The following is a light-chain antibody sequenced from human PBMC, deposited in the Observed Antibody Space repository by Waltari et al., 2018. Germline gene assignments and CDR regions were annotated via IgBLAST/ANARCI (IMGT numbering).Light chain of an antibody. CDR3: QQYDNLPLFT. CDR1: QDISNY. V-gene: IGKV1-33*01. CDR2: DAS. Sequence: DIQMTQSPSSLSASVGDRVTITCQASQDISNYLNWYQQKQGKAPKLLIYDASSLETGVPSRFSGSGSGTDFTFTISSLQPEDIATYYCQQYDNLPLFTFGPGTKVDIK. J-gene: IGKJ3*01.